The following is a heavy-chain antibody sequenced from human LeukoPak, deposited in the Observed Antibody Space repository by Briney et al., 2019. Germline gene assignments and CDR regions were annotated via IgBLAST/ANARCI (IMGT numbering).Heavy chain of an antibody. CDR1: GFTFSSYS. J-gene: IGHJ4*02. V-gene: IGHV3-21*01. Sequence: GGSLRLSCAASGFTFSSYSMTWVRQAPGKGLEWVSSISSSSSYIYYADSVKGRFTISRDNAKNSLYLQMNSLRAEDTAVYYCAREPSILLIDYWGQGTLVTVSS. D-gene: IGHD2/OR15-2a*01. CDR2: ISSSSSYI. CDR3: AREPSILLIDY.